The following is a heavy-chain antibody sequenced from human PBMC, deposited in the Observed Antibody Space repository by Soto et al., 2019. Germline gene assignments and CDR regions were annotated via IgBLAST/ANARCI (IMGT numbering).Heavy chain of an antibody. J-gene: IGHJ3*02. CDR3: ARTENSRSWYCAFDI. D-gene: IGHD6-13*01. Sequence: GGSLRLSCAASGFTFSSYAMHWVRQAPGKGLEWVAVISYDGSNKYYADSGKGRFTIFRDNSKNTLYLQMNSLRAEDAAVDYCARTENSRSWYCAFDIWGQGTMVTVSS. CDR1: GFTFSSYA. CDR2: ISYDGSNK. V-gene: IGHV3-30*04.